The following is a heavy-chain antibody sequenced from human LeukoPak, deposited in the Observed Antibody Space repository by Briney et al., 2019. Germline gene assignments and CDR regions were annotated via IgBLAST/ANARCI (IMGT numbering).Heavy chain of an antibody. CDR2: VSFSSTTI. J-gene: IGHJ3*02. V-gene: IGHV3-48*01. CDR1: GFSFSTYS. Sequence: GGSLRLSCAASGFSFSTYSMNWVRQAPGKGLEWVSYVSFSSTTIYYADSVKGRFTISRDNAKNSLYLQMDSQRAEDTAMYYCARDSPSVYYRLGAFDIWGQGTMVTVSS. D-gene: IGHD3-10*01. CDR3: ARDSPSVYYRLGAFDI.